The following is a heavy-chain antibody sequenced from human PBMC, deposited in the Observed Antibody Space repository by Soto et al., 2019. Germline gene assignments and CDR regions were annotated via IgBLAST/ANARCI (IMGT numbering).Heavy chain of an antibody. CDR1: GYTLTSYG. D-gene: IGHD6-19*01. CDR2: ISAYNGNK. CDR3: ARWQDSRDWPPGVDF. Sequence: ASVKVSCKASGYTLTSYGFSWVRQAPGQGLEWMGWISAYNGNKNYAQKFQDRVILTTDTSTSTAYMELRSLRSDDTAVYYCARWQDSRDWPPGVDFWGQGTLVTVSS. J-gene: IGHJ4*02. V-gene: IGHV1-18*01.